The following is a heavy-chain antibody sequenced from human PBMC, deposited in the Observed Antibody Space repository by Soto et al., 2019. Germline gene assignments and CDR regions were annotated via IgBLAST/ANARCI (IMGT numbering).Heavy chain of an antibody. Sequence: QVQLVQSGAEVKKPGSSVKVSCKASGSTFSNYVITWVRHAPGQGLEWMGGIIPIFGTANYAQKFQGRVTITADESTSTAYMHLSSLRSEDTAVYYCATVRDRRDYYYYGLDVWGHGTTVSGSS. CDR3: ATVRDRRDYYYYGLDV. D-gene: IGHD3-10*02. J-gene: IGHJ6*02. CDR1: GSTFSNYV. CDR2: IIPIFGTA. V-gene: IGHV1-69*01.